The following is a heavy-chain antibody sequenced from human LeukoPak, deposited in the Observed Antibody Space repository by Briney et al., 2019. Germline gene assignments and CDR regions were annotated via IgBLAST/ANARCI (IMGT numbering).Heavy chain of an antibody. CDR1: GFTFSSYG. CDR3: ARPLPRVNAYGDYPWSHAFDY. V-gene: IGHV3-23*01. D-gene: IGHD4-17*01. Sequence: PGGSLRLSCAASGFTFSSYGMSWVRQAPGKGLEWVSAISGSGGSTYYADSVKGRFTISRDNAKNSLYLQMNSLRAEDTAVYYCARPLPRVNAYGDYPWSHAFDYWGQGTLVTVSS. CDR2: ISGSGGST. J-gene: IGHJ4*02.